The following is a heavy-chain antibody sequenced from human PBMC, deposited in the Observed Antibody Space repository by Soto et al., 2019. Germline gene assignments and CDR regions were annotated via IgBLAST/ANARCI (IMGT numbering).Heavy chain of an antibody. D-gene: IGHD3-16*01. CDR2: INAGNDDT. J-gene: IGHJ6*02. V-gene: IGHV1-3*01. Sequence: ASVKVSCKASGYIFTSYTMHWVRQAPGQRLERMGWINAGNDDTKYSQRFQGRVTITRDTSANTAYMELSSLRSEDTAVYYCARHNGPLYVGYYYDMDVWGQGTTVTVS. CDR1: GYIFTSYT. CDR3: ARHNGPLYVGYYYDMDV.